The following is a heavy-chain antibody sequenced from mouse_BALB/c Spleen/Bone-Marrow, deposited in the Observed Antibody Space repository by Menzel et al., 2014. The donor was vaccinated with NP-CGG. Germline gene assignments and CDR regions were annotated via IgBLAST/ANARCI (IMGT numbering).Heavy chain of an antibody. J-gene: IGHJ3*01. Sequence: ESGGGLVQPGGSLKLSCAASGFDFSGFWMGWVRQAPGKGLEWIGEINPDSSTINYTPSLEDRFIISRDNAKNTLYLQMSKVRSEDTALYYCARLGYYGGFAYWGQGTLVTVSA. CDR2: INPDSSTI. V-gene: IGHV4-1*02. CDR1: GFDFSGFW. CDR3: ARLGYYGGFAY. D-gene: IGHD2-3*01.